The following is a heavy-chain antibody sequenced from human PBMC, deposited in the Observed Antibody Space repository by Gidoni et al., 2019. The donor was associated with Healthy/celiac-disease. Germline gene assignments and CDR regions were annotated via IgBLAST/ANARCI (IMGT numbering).Heavy chain of an antibody. Sequence: VQLVQSGAEVKKPGASVKVSCKASGYTFTSYYMHWVRQAPGQGLEWMGIINPSGGSTSYAQKFQGRVTMTRDTSTSTVYMELSSLRSEDTAVYYCAREPVYCSGGSCYLQSFDYWGQGTLVTVSS. J-gene: IGHJ4*02. V-gene: IGHV1-46*01. CDR1: GYTFTSYY. CDR2: INPSGGST. CDR3: AREPVYCSGGSCYLQSFDY. D-gene: IGHD2-15*01.